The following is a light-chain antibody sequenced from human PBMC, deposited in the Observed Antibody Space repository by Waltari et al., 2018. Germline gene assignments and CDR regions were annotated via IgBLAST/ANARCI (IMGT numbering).Light chain of an antibody. CDR3: QVWDSSGDHPV. CDR1: NIISQT. Sequence: SYVLTQPPSVSVAPGKTAKISCAGQNIISQTVHWYRQKAGQAPVLVICDDSVRPSGFPDRISGSDTANLTIARVEAGDEADYFCQVWDSSGDHPVFGGGTRLTVL. V-gene: IGLV3-21*03. J-gene: IGLJ2*01. CDR2: DDS.